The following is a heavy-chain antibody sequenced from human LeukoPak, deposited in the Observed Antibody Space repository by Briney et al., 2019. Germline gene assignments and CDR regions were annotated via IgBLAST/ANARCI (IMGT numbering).Heavy chain of an antibody. CDR3: ARAGYSYGSYVDY. Sequence: GSLRLSCAASGFTFSSYWMSWVRQAPGKGLEWVANIKQDGSEKYYVDSVKGRFTISRDNAKNSLYLQMNSLRAEDTAVYYCARAGYSYGSYVDYWGQGTLVTVSS. D-gene: IGHD5-18*01. J-gene: IGHJ4*02. CDR1: GFTFSSYW. CDR2: IKQDGSEK. V-gene: IGHV3-7*03.